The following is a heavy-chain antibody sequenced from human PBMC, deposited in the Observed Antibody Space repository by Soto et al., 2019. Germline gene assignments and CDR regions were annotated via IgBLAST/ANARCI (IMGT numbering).Heavy chain of an antibody. J-gene: IGHJ6*02. Sequence: GASVKVSCKASGGTFSIYAISCARQAPGQGLEWMGGIIPIFGTANYAQKFQGRVTITADESTSTAYMELSSLRSEDTAVYYCARDPVLYSRSLHYYYGLDVRGQGTTVTVSS. V-gene: IGHV1-69*13. CDR3: ARDPVLYSRSLHYYYGLDV. CDR2: IIPIFGTA. CDR1: GGTFSIYA. D-gene: IGHD6-6*01.